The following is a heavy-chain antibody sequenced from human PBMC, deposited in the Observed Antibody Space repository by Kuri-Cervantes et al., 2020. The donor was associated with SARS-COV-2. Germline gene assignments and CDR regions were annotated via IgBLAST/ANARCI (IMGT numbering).Heavy chain of an antibody. D-gene: IGHD6-6*01. J-gene: IGHJ5*02. CDR3: ARTQGVAARRGDHNWFDP. CDR2: IYYSGST. CDR1: GGSISSSSYY. Sequence: SETLSLTCTVSGGSISSSSYYWGWIRQPPGKGLEWIGSIYYSGSTYYNPSLKSRVTISVDTSKSQFSLKLSSVTAADTAVYYCARTQGVAARRGDHNWFDPWGQGTLVTVSS. V-gene: IGHV4-39*01.